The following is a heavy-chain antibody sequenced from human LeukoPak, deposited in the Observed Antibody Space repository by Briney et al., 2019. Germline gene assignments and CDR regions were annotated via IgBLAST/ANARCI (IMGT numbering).Heavy chain of an antibody. V-gene: IGHV3-66*02. D-gene: IGHD4-17*01. CDR2: IYSGGST. J-gene: IGHJ4*02. CDR1: GLTVSSNY. Sequence: GGSLRLSCAASGLTVSSNYMSWVRQAPGKGLEWVSVIYSGGSTYYADSVKGRFTISRDNSKNTLYLQMNSPRAEDTAVYYCARGVNGAFDYWGQGTLVTVSS. CDR3: ARGVNGAFDY.